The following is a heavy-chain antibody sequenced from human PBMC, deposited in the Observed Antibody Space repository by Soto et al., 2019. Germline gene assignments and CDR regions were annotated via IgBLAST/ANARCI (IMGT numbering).Heavy chain of an antibody. CDR2: IYPGDSDT. CDR1: GYSFTSYW. J-gene: IGHJ4*02. CDR3: ARGAQLVATPADY. V-gene: IGHV5-51*01. D-gene: IGHD5-12*01. Sequence: EESLKISFKGSGYSFTSYWIGWVRQMPGKGLEWMGIIYPGDSDTRYSPSFQGQVTISADKSISTAYLQWSSLKASDTAMYYCARGAQLVATPADYWGQGNRVTVSS.